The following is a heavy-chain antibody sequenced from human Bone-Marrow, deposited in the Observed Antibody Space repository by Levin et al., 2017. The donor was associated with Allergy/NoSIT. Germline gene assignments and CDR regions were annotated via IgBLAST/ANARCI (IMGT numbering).Heavy chain of an antibody. CDR1: GFTFSSYW. Sequence: GESLKISCAASGFTFSSYWMSWVRQAPGKGLEWVANIKQDGSEKYYVDSVKGRFTISRDNAKNSLYLQMNSLRAEDTAVYYCAKLYSSGWSAFDIWGQGTMVTVSS. CDR3: AKLYSSGWSAFDI. D-gene: IGHD6-19*01. J-gene: IGHJ3*02. V-gene: IGHV3-7*02. CDR2: IKQDGSEK.